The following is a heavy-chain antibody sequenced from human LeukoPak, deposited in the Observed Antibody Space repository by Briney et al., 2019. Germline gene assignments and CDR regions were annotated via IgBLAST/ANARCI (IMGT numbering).Heavy chain of an antibody. CDR3: ARGYRDYDILTGYYKNDAFDI. Sequence: ASVKVSCKASGYTLTSYDINWVRQATGQGLEWMGWMNPNSGNTGYAQKFQGRVTMTRNTSISTAYMELSSLRSEDTAVCYCARGYRDYDILTGYYKNDAFDIWGQGTMVTVSS. V-gene: IGHV1-8*01. CDR1: GYTLTSYD. CDR2: MNPNSGNT. J-gene: IGHJ3*02. D-gene: IGHD3-9*01.